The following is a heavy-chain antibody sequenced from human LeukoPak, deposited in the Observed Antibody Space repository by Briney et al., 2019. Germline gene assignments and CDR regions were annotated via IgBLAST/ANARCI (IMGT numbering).Heavy chain of an antibody. CDR2: ISYDGSNK. J-gene: IGHJ4*02. Sequence: PGRSLILSCAASGFTYSSYGMHWVRQAPGKGLEWVAVISYDGSNKYYADSVKGRFTISRDNSKNTLYLQMNSLRAEDTAVYYCVKRGSGSTKGPLDYWGQGTLVTVSS. CDR1: GFTYSSYG. V-gene: IGHV3-30*18. CDR3: VKRGSGSTKGPLDY. D-gene: IGHD1-26*01.